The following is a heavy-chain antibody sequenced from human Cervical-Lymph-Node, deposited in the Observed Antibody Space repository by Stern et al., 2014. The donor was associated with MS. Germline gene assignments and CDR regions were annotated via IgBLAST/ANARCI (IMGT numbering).Heavy chain of an antibody. CDR2: INAGKGNT. CDR3: ARERVVVIDY. CDR1: GYTFTSYA. V-gene: IGHV1-3*01. J-gene: IGHJ4*02. D-gene: IGHD3-22*01. Sequence: QAQLVESGAEVKKPGASVQVSCKASGYTFTSYAMHWVRQAPGQRLQWMGWINAGKGNTKYSQKFQGRVTITRDTSASTAYMELSSLRSEDTAVYYCARERVVVIDYWGQGTLVTVSS.